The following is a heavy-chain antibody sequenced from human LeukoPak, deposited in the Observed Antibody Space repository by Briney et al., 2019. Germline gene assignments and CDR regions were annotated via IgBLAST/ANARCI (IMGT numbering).Heavy chain of an antibody. CDR2: IYYSGST. J-gene: IGHJ4*02. D-gene: IGHD4-17*01. CDR3: ARLRYGDYGGFDY. Sequence: PSETPSLTCTVSGGSISSSSYYWGWIRQPPGKGLEWIGSIYYSGSTYYNPSLKSRVTISVDTSKNQFSLKLSSVTAADTAVYYCARLRYGDYGGFDYWGQGTLVTVSS. CDR1: GGSISSSSYY. V-gene: IGHV4-39*01.